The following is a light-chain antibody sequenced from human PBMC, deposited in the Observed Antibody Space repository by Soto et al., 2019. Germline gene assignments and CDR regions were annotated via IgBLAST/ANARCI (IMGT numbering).Light chain of an antibody. CDR2: DAS. Sequence: EIVLTQSPGTLSLSLGERATLSCRASQNVYTYLAWYQQKPGQPPRLLISDASNRATGIPARFSGSGSGTAFTLTISSLEPEDFAVYYCQQRQSWPLTFGGGTRVEIK. CDR3: QQRQSWPLT. CDR1: QNVYTY. J-gene: IGKJ4*01. V-gene: IGKV3-11*01.